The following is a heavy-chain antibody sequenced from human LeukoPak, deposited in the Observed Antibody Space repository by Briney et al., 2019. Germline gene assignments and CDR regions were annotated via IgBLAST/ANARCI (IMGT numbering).Heavy chain of an antibody. V-gene: IGHV4-34*01. CDR2: INHSGST. CDR1: GGSFSGYY. CDR3: ARRNGQDIVATFRRRYYFDY. Sequence: SETLSLTCAVYGGSFSGYYWSWIRQPPGKGLEWIGEINHSGSTNYNPSLKSRVTISINTSKNQFSLKLSSVTAADTAVYYCARRNGQDIVATFRRRYYFDYWGQGTLDTVSS. J-gene: IGHJ4*02. D-gene: IGHD5-12*01.